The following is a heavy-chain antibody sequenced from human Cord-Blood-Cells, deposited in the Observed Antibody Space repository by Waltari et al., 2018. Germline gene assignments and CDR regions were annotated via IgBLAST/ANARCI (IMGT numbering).Heavy chain of an antibody. J-gene: IGHJ5*02. CDR2: INHSGST. V-gene: IGHV4-34*01. CDR3: ARGQRGKNWFDP. CDR1: GGSFSGHY. D-gene: IGHD3-16*01. Sequence: QVQLQQWGAGLLKPSETLSLTCAVSGGSFSGHYWSCTCQPPGKGLEWIGEINHSGSTNYNPSLKSRVTISVDTSKNQFSLKLSSVTAADTAVYYCARGQRGKNWFDPWGQGTLVTVSS.